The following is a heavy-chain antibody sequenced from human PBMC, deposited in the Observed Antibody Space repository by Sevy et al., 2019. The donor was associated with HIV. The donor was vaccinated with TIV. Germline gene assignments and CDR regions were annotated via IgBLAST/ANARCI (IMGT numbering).Heavy chain of an antibody. Sequence: ASVKVSCESSGYTFTNYGISWVRQAPGQGLEWMGWVSAYNGNTNYAQKLQGRVTMTTDTSTCTAYMELRSLRSDDTAVDYSARDSIPMVQGVIMTPYYYGMDVWGQGTTVTVSS. J-gene: IGHJ6*02. CDR1: GYTFTNYG. D-gene: IGHD3-10*01. CDR3: ARDSIPMVQGVIMTPYYYGMDV. CDR2: VSAYNGNT. V-gene: IGHV1-18*01.